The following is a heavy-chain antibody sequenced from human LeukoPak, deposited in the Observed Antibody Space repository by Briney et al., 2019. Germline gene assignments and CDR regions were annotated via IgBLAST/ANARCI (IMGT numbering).Heavy chain of an antibody. V-gene: IGHV3-23*01. CDR3: AKVSNYYYYYGMDV. CDR1: GFTFSSSA. CDR2: ISGSGGST. Sequence: GGSLRLSCAASGFTFSSSAMSWVRQAPGKGLEWVSAISGSGGSTYRADSVKGRFTISRDNPKNTLYLQMNSLRVDGTAVYYCAKVSNYYYYYGMDVWGQGTTVTVSS. J-gene: IGHJ6*02.